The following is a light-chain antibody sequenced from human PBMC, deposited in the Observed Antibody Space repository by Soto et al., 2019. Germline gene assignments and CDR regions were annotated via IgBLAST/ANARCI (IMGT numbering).Light chain of an antibody. CDR2: AAS. Sequence: DIKMTQSPSSLSASVGDTVTITCRASQGIIDYLAWYQQRPGKAPTLLIYAASTLHTGVPSRFSGSRAGTDFTLTIRSLQREDVATYYSQKYDTAPQTFGPGTKVEIK. CDR1: QGIIDY. CDR3: QKYDTAPQT. V-gene: IGKV1-27*01. J-gene: IGKJ1*01.